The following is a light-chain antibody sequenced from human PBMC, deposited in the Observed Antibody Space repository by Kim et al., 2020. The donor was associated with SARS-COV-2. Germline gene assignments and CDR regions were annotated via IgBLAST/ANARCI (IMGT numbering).Light chain of an antibody. V-gene: IGLV1-47*01. Sequence: QSVLTQPPSASGTPGQRVTISCSGNRSNIGSNYAYWYQQLPGTAPKLLIYRDNQRPSGVPDRFSGSRSGTSASLAISGLRSEDEADYYCAAWDDSLSAVVFGGGTKVTVL. J-gene: IGLJ2*01. CDR3: AAWDDSLSAVV. CDR1: RSNIGSNY. CDR2: RDN.